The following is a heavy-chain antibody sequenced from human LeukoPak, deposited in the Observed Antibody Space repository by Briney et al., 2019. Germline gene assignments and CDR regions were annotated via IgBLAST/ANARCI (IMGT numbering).Heavy chain of an antibody. CDR2: IIPIFGTA. CDR1: GGTFSSYA. D-gene: IGHD2-2*01. CDR3: ARHEYCSSTSCQFDY. J-gene: IGHJ4*02. V-gene: IGHV1-69*01. Sequence: SVKVSCKXSGGTFSSYAISWVRQSPGQGLERMGGIIPIFGTANYAQKFQGRVTITADESTSTAYMELSSLRSEDTAVYYCARHEYCSSTSCQFDYWGQGTLVTVSS.